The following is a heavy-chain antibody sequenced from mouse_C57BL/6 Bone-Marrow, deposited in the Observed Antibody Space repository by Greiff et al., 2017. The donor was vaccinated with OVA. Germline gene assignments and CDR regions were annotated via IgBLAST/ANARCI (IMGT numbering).Heavy chain of an antibody. CDR2: IYPGDGDT. D-gene: IGHD2-5*01. V-gene: IGHV1-80*01. J-gene: IGHJ2*01. CDR1: GYAFSSYW. CDR3: ARTAYYSNYGYFDY. Sequence: QVQLQQSGAELVKPGASVKISCKASGYAFSSYWMNWVKQRPGKGLEWIGQIYPGDGDTNYNGKFTGKATLTADKSSSTAYMQLSSLTSEDSAVYFSARTAYYSNYGYFDYWGQGTTLTVSS.